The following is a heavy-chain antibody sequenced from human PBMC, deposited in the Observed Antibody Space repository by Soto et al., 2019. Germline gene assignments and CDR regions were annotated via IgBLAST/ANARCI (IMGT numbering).Heavy chain of an antibody. Sequence: ASVKVSCKASGYTFTSYYMHWVRQAPGQGLEWMGIINPSGGSTSYAQKFQGRVTMTRDTSTSTVYMELSSLRSEDTAVYYCARALRVATIMNYYYYYGMHVSGPGTTLTVS. D-gene: IGHD5-12*01. CDR1: GYTFTSYY. J-gene: IGHJ6*02. V-gene: IGHV1-46*01. CDR3: ARALRVATIMNYYYYYGMHV. CDR2: INPSGGST.